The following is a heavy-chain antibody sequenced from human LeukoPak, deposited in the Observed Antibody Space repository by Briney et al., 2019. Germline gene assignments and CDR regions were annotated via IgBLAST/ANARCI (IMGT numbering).Heavy chain of an antibody. V-gene: IGHV3-23*01. CDR3: ARVRATFSPHFDN. D-gene: IGHD5-12*01. Sequence: PGGSLRLSCAASGFTFSSYAMSWVRQAPGKGLEWVSAISGSGGSTNYADSVKGRFTISRDNAKNTLYLQMNSLRAEDTAVYYCARVRATFSPHFDNWGQGTLVTVSS. CDR1: GFTFSSYA. CDR2: ISGSGGST. J-gene: IGHJ4*02.